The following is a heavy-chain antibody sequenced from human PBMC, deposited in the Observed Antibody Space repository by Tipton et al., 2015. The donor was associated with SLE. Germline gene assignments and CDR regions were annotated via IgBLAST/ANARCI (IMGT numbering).Heavy chain of an antibody. D-gene: IGHD6-19*01. Sequence: SLRLSCAASGFTFSNFAISWVRQAPGKRLEWVSAIYAGGTAYYMDSVKGRFTVSRDNSMNTLYLQMNSLRPEDTAVYYCAREGAVTGWLDPWGQGTLVTVSS. J-gene: IGHJ5*02. CDR1: GFTFSNFA. CDR3: AREGAVTGWLDP. CDR2: IYAGGTA. V-gene: IGHV3-23*03.